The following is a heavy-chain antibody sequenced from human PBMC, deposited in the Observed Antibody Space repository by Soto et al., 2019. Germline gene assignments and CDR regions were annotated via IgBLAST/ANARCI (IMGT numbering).Heavy chain of an antibody. J-gene: IGHJ4*02. CDR3: ARGMGGYLDY. D-gene: IGHD2-15*01. Sequence: ASVKVSCKASGYTFSGNSMHWVRQAPGQRLELMGLFNSVNGNTDYSQKFQGRVTITRDTSASTDYMELSSLTSEDTALYYCARGMGGYLDYWGQGTQVTVSS. V-gene: IGHV1-3*01. CDR1: GYTFSGNS. CDR2: FNSVNGNT.